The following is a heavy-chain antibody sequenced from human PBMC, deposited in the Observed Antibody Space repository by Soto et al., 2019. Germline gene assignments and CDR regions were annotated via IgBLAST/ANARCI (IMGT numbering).Heavy chain of an antibody. CDR3: EGEEYIRSGHDALDI. V-gene: IGHV4-39*02. D-gene: IGHD2-15*01. Sequence: IRQPPGKGLEWIGSIYYSGSTYYNPSLKSRVTISVDTSKNQFSLKLSSVTAADTAVYYFEGEEYIRSGHDALDIWRNGTIVTVSS. J-gene: IGHJ3*02. CDR2: IYYSGST.